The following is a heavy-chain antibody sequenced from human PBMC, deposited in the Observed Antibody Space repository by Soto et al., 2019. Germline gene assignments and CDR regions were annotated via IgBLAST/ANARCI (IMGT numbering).Heavy chain of an antibody. CDR1: GFNFSSFG. J-gene: IGHJ4*02. D-gene: IGHD6-19*01. V-gene: IGHV3-30*18. CDR3: AKDRGWSSADLEY. Sequence: QVQLVESGGGVVQPGSSLRLSCAASGFNFSSFGMHWVRQAPGKGLEWVALMSYDGSSKYYQDSLKGRFTISRDKSKNTLYLQMSSLRVEDTAVYYRAKDRGWSSADLEYWGQGTLVTVSS. CDR2: MSYDGSSK.